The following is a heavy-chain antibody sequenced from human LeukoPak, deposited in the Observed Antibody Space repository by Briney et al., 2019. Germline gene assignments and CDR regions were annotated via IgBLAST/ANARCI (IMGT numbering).Heavy chain of an antibody. CDR1: GFTFNTYT. CDR3: AKHIYGVVSIQQ. V-gene: IGHV3-15*01. J-gene: IGHJ1*01. CDR2: IRSKTDGGTT. D-gene: IGHD3-3*01. Sequence: GGSLRLSCAASGFTFNTYTMNWVRQAPGKGQEWVGRIRSKTDGGTTAYAVSVQGRFTISRDDSKNTLYLQMSSLKTEDTAVYYCAKHIYGVVSIQQWGQGTLVTVSS.